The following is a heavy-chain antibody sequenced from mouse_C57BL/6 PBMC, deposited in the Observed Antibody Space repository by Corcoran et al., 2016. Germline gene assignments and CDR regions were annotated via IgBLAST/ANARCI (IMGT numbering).Heavy chain of an antibody. Sequence: QIQLVQSGPELKKPGETVKISCKASGYTFTTYGMSWVKQAPGKGLKWMGWINTYSGVPTYADDFKGRFAFSLETSASTAYLQINNLKNEDTATYFCARGMVTTSLSFYYWGQGTSVTVSS. J-gene: IGHJ4*01. V-gene: IGHV9-3*01. D-gene: IGHD2-3*01. CDR2: INTYSGVP. CDR3: ARGMVTTSLSFYY. CDR1: GYTFTTYG.